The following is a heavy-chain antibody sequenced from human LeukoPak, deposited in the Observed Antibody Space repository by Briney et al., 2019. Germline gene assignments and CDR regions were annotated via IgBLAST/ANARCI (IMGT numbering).Heavy chain of an antibody. J-gene: IGHJ4*02. CDR2: MFDSGST. CDR3: ATIKRGNIYGYFDF. CDR1: GGSISSHY. Sequence: SETLFLTCIVSGGSISSHYWSWIRQPPGKGLEWIGYMFDSGSTKDNPSLESRVTLAADTSKNQFSLRLSSVTAADTAVYYCATIKRGNIYGYFDFWGQGILVTVSS. V-gene: IGHV4-59*11. D-gene: IGHD5-18*01.